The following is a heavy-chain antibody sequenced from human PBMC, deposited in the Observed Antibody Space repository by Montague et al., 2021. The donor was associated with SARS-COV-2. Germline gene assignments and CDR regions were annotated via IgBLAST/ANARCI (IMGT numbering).Heavy chain of an antibody. J-gene: IGHJ2*01. CDR2: IYSGGST. D-gene: IGHD5-12*01. Sequence: SLRLSCAASGFTVSSNYMSWVRQAPGKGLEWVSVIYSGGSTYYADSVTGRFTISRHNSKNTLYLQMNSLRAEDTAVYYCARRRWLTDNWYFDLWGRGTLVTVSS. CDR3: ARRRWLTDNWYFDL. V-gene: IGHV3-53*04. CDR1: GFTVSSNY.